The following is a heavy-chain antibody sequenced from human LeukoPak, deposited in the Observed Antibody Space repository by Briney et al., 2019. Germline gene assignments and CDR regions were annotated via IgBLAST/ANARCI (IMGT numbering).Heavy chain of an antibody. J-gene: IGHJ3*02. CDR2: IRYDGSNK. D-gene: IGHD1-26*01. CDR3: AKDRGIVGANYDAFDI. Sequence: GGSLRLSCAASGFTFSSYAMHWVRQAPGKGLEWVAFIRYDGSNKYYADSVKGRFTISRDNSKNTLYLQMNSLRAEDTAVYYCAKDRGIVGANYDAFDIWGQGTMVTVSS. V-gene: IGHV3-30*02. CDR1: GFTFSSYA.